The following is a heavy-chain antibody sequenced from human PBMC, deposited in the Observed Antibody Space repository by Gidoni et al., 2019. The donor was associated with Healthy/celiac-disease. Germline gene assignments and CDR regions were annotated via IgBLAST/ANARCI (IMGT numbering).Heavy chain of an antibody. J-gene: IGHJ4*02. D-gene: IGHD4-17*01. CDR3: ARIWSLPTVTTVTFDY. Sequence: QLQLQESGPGLVKPSETLSLTCTVSGGSISSSSYYWGWIRQPPGKGLEWIGSIYYSGSTYYNPSLKSRVTISVDTSKNQFSLKLSSVTAADTAVYYCARIWSLPTVTTVTFDYWGQGTLVTVSS. V-gene: IGHV4-39*01. CDR2: IYYSGST. CDR1: GGSISSSSYY.